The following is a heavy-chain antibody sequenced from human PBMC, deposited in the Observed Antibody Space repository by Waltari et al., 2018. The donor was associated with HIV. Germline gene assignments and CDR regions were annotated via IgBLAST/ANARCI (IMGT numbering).Heavy chain of an antibody. V-gene: IGHV4-39*01. CDR1: DGSIAGSRFC. CDR2: IHYTGYT. D-gene: IGHD3-22*01. CDR3: ARHKDYYYEPTALFLV. Sequence: HLQLQESGPGLVKPSETLSLTCSVSDGSIAGSRFCLGWVRQSPGRGLEWIGSIHYTGYTYYNPSLESRVTVSVDTARNQFSLSLNSVTAADTALYYCARHKDYYYEPTALFLVWGRGLLVTVSS. J-gene: IGHJ4*02.